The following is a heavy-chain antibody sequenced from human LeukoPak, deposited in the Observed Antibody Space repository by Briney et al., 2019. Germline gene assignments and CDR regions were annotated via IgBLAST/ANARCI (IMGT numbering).Heavy chain of an antibody. CDR3: ARDGEMATIPTFDY. CDR2: IYYSGST. V-gene: IGHV4-39*07. Sequence: SETLSLTCTVSGGSISSSSYYWGWIRQPPGKGLEWIGSIYYSGSTYYNPSLKSRVTISVDRSKNQFSLKLSSVTAADTAVYYCARDGEMATIPTFDYWGQGTLVTVSS. CDR1: GGSISSSSYY. J-gene: IGHJ4*02. D-gene: IGHD5-24*01.